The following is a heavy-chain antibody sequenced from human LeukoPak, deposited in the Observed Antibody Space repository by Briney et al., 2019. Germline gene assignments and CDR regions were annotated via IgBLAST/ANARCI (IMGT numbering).Heavy chain of an antibody. CDR1: GFTFSSYG. CDR3: AKDYYYYYYMDV. Sequence: GRSLRLSCAASGFTFSSYGMHWVRQAPGKGLEWVAFIRYDGSNKYYADSVKGRFTISRDNSKNTLYLQMNSLRAEDTAVYYCAKDYYYYYYMDVWGKGTTVTVSS. J-gene: IGHJ6*03. CDR2: IRYDGSNK. V-gene: IGHV3-30*02.